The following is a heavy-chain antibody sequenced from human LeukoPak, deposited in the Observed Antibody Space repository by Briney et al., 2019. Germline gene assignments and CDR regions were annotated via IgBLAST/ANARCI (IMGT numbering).Heavy chain of an antibody. Sequence: GGSLRLSCAASGFTFSSYAMHWVRQAPGKGLEWVAVISYDGSNKYYADSVKGRFTISRDNSKNTLYLQMNSLRAEDTAVYYCVRSGSYYVPFDYWGQGTLVTVSS. V-gene: IGHV3-30-3*01. CDR3: VRSGSYYVPFDY. J-gene: IGHJ4*02. CDR2: ISYDGSNK. CDR1: GFTFSSYA. D-gene: IGHD1-26*01.